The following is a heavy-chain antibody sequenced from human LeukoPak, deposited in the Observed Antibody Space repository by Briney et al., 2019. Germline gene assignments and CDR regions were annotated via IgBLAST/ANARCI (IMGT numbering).Heavy chain of an antibody. CDR1: GGSFSGFY. V-gene: IGHV4-34*01. CDR3: ARIAAAGTEWFDP. D-gene: IGHD6-13*01. J-gene: IGHJ5*02. CDR2: INHSGST. Sequence: SETLSLTCGVYGGSFSGFYWSWIRQPPGKGLEWIGEINHSGSTNYNPSLKSRVTISVDMSNNQFSLKLSSVTAADTAVYYCARIAAAGTEWFDPWGQGTLVTVSS.